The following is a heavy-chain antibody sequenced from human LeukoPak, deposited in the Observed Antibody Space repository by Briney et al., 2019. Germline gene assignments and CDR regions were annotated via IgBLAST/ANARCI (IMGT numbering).Heavy chain of an antibody. J-gene: IGHJ4*02. D-gene: IGHD5-12*01. CDR1: GYSISSGYY. CDR3: ASRSGVANPARANDY. Sequence: PSETLSLTCTVSGYSISSGYYWGWIRQPPGKGLEWIGSIYHSGSTYYNPSLKSRVTISVDTSKNQFSLKLSSVTAADTAVYCCASRSGVANPARANDYWGQGTLVTVSS. CDR2: IYHSGST. V-gene: IGHV4-38-2*02.